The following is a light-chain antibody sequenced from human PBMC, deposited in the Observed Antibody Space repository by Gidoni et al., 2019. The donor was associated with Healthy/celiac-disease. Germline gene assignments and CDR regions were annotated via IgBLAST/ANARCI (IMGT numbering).Light chain of an antibody. CDR3: QQRSNWPLT. J-gene: IGKJ4*01. V-gene: IGKV3-11*01. CDR2: DAS. CDR1: QGVSSY. Sequence: DIVLTQSPATLFLSPGDSATLSCRASQGVSSYLAWYQQKPGQAPRLLIYDASNRATGIPARFSGSGSGTDFTLTISSLEPEDFAVYYCQQRSNWPLTFGGGTKVEIK.